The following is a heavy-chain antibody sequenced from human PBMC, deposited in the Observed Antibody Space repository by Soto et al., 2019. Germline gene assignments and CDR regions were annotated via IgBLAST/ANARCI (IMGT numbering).Heavy chain of an antibody. CDR2: ISGISSYT. CDR3: ARDLSFCGGDCYPGYFDY. D-gene: IGHD2-21*02. V-gene: IGHV3-11*06. CDR1: GFIFSDYY. J-gene: IGHJ4*01. Sequence: VGSLKISCEASGFIFSDYYMSWIRQAPGRGLEWVSYISGISSYTNYADSVQGRFTISRDNAKKSLFLDMTSLRAEDTAVYYCARDLSFCGGDCYPGYFDYWGHGILVTVS.